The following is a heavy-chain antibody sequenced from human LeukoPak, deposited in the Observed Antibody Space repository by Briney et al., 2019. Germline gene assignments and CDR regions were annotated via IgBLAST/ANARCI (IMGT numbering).Heavy chain of an antibody. Sequence: SETLSLTCTVSGGSIRSSYYYWGWIRQPPGKGLEWIGSIYDSGSTYYNPSLKSRVTISVDTSKNQFSLKLNSVTAADTAVYYCARDYCSSTSCYASHFDYWGQGTLVTVSS. CDR1: GGSIRSSYYY. J-gene: IGHJ4*02. CDR2: IYDSGST. CDR3: ARDYCSSTSCYASHFDY. V-gene: IGHV4-39*02. D-gene: IGHD2-2*01.